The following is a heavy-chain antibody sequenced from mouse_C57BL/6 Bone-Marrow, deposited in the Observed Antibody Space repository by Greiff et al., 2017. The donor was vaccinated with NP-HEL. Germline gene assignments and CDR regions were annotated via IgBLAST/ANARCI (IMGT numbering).Heavy chain of an antibody. CDR2: IYPGSGST. J-gene: IGHJ4*01. CDR3: ARFYDGYYVEAMDY. CDR1: GYTFTSYW. Sequence: QVQLQQSGAELVKPGASVKMSCKASGYTFTSYWITWVKQRPGQGLEWIGDIYPGSGSTNYNEKFKSKATLTVDTSSSTAYMQLSSLTSEDSAVYYCARFYDGYYVEAMDYWGQGTSVTVSS. D-gene: IGHD2-3*01. V-gene: IGHV1-55*01.